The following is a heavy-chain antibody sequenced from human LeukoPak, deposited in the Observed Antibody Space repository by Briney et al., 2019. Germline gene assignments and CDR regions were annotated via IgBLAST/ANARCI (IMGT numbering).Heavy chain of an antibody. J-gene: IGHJ5*02. CDR1: GGSISSGDYY. D-gene: IGHD2-21*02. Sequence: SETLSLTRTVSGGSISSGDYYWSWIRQAPGKGLEWIGYIYYSGTTYYNPSLKSRVTISVDTSKNQFSLKLTSVTAADTAVYYCARGYCGGDCYPGYPPKGWFDPWGQGTLVTVSS. CDR2: IYYSGTT. CDR3: ARGYCGGDCYPGYPPKGWFDP. V-gene: IGHV4-30-4*01.